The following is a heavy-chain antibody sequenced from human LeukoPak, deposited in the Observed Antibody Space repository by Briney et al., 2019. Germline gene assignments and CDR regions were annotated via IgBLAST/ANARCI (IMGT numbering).Heavy chain of an antibody. Sequence: GGSLRLSCAASGFTFINAWMAWVRQAPGKGLEWVGRIKAKAHGGTIEYAAPVKGRFTISRDDSKNTLYLQMNSLKTEDTAVYYCTTDGVGVEGATYDNWVQGTLVSVSS. CDR2: IKAKAHGGTI. CDR3: TTDGVGVEGATYDN. J-gene: IGHJ4*02. D-gene: IGHD1-26*01. CDR1: GFTFINAW. V-gene: IGHV3-15*01.